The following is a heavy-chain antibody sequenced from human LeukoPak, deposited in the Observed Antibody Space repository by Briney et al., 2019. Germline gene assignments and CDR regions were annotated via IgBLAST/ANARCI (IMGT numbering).Heavy chain of an antibody. J-gene: IGHJ5*02. V-gene: IGHV5-51*01. CDR2: IYPADSDI. D-gene: IGHD2-15*01. Sequence: GESLKISCKGSGYSINNYWIGWVRQMPGKGLEWMGIIYPADSDIRYSPSFQGQVTISADKSISTAYLQWSSLKASDTAIYYCARQEYCSGGSCYTWFDPWGQGTLVTVSS. CDR1: GYSINNYW. CDR3: ARQEYCSGGSCYTWFDP.